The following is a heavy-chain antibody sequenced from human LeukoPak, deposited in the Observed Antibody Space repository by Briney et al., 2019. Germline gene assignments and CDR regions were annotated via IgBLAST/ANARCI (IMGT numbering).Heavy chain of an antibody. CDR3: AREITYDSSGNFDY. D-gene: IGHD3-22*01. Sequence: GSLRLSCAASGFTFSSHAMGWVRQPPGKGLEWIGEINHSGSTNYNPSLKSRVTISVDTSKNQFSLKLSSVTAADTAVYYCAREITYDSSGNFDYWGQGTLVTVSS. CDR2: INHSGST. V-gene: IGHV4-34*01. CDR1: GFTFSSHA. J-gene: IGHJ4*02.